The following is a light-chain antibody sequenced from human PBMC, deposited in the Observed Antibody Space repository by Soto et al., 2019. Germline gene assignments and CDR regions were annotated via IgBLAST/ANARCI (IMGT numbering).Light chain of an antibody. CDR3: CSYAGSSTYVV. J-gene: IGLJ2*01. V-gene: IGLV2-11*01. CDR1: SSDVGGYNY. CDR2: DVS. Sequence: QSVLTQPPSVSGSPGQSVTISCTGTSSDVGGYNYVSWYQQHPGKAPKLMIYDVSKRPSGVPDRFSGSKSGNTASLTISGLQAEDEADYYCCSYAGSSTYVVFGGGTKLTVL.